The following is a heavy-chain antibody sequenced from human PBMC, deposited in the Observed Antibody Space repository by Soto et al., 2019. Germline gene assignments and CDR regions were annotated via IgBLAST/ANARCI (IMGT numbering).Heavy chain of an antibody. CDR3: AKDSGGGTSPDY. CDR1: GFTFDDYA. V-gene: IGHV3-9*01. Sequence: GGSLRLSCAASGFTFDDYAMHWVRQAPGKGLEWVSGISWNSGSIGYADSVKGRFTISRDNAKNSLYLQMNSLRAEDTALYYCAKDSGGGTSPDYWGQGTLVTVSS. D-gene: IGHD3-16*01. J-gene: IGHJ4*02. CDR2: ISWNSGSI.